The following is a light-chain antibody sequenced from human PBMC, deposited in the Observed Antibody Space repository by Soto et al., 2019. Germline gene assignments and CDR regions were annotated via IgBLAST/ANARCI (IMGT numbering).Light chain of an antibody. J-gene: IGLJ1*01. CDR2: DVS. Sequence: QSVLTQPASVSGSPGQSSTISCTRTSSDVGGYNYVSWYQQHPGKAPKLMIYDVSNRPSGVSNRFSGSKSGNTASLTISGLQAEDEADYYCSSYTSSSTPLVFGTGTKVTVL. V-gene: IGLV2-14*01. CDR3: SSYTSSSTPLV. CDR1: SSDVGGYNY.